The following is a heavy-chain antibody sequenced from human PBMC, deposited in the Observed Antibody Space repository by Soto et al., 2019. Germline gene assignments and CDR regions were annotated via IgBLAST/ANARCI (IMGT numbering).Heavy chain of an antibody. D-gene: IGHD4-17*01. CDR2: ISYHGSDK. Sequence: QVQLVESGGGVVQPGRSLRLSCAASGFTFSNYGMHWVRQAPGKGLEWVAVISYHGSDKYYADSVKGRFTISRDNSKYTRYLQMDSLRAEDTAVYYCAKDHLTTTVTTVGYWGQGTLVTVSS. CDR1: GFTFSNYG. CDR3: AKDHLTTTVTTVGY. J-gene: IGHJ4*02. V-gene: IGHV3-30*18.